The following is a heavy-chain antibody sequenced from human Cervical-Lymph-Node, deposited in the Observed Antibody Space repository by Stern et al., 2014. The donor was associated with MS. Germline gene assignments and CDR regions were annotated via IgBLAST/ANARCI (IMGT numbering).Heavy chain of an antibody. Sequence: QVQLVQSGAEVKKPGASVKVSCKTSGYIFTGHYIHWVRPAPGQGLEWMARINPKTGGTNYAQKFQGRVTMSRDTSISTAYVELSSLTSDDTAVYYCARDQRGITIFGVVTDYYYLGMDVWGQGTTVTVSS. J-gene: IGHJ6*02. CDR2: INPKTGGT. CDR1: GYIFTGHY. CDR3: ARDQRGITIFGVVTDYYYLGMDV. V-gene: IGHV1-2*02. D-gene: IGHD3-3*01.